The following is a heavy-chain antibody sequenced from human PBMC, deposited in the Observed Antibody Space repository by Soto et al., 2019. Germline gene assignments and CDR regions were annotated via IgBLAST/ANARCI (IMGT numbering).Heavy chain of an antibody. D-gene: IGHD3-9*01. V-gene: IGHV4-31*03. J-gene: IGHJ3*02. Sequence: QVQLQESGPGLVKPSQTLSLTCTVSGGSISSGGYYLSWIRQHPGKGLEWIGYIYYSGSTYYNPSLKSRVTISVDTSKNQFSLKLSSVTAADTAVYYCARAINVLRYSSAFDIWGQGTMVTVSS. CDR3: ARAINVLRYSSAFDI. CDR2: IYYSGST. CDR1: GGSISSGGYY.